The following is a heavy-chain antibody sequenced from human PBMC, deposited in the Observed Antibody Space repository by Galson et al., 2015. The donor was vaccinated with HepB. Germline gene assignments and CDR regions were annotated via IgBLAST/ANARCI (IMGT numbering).Heavy chain of an antibody. D-gene: IGHD5-18*01. J-gene: IGHJ4*02. Sequence: SLRLSCAVSGFPFNKYWMSWVRQAPGKGPEWVANIKQDGREKYYVDSVKGRFTISRDNAKNSLFLQMNNLRAEDTALYYCARDPIRQGYTYGNFDYWGQGTLVTVSS. CDR1: GFPFNKYW. V-gene: IGHV3-7*03. CDR3: ARDPIRQGYTYGNFDY. CDR2: IKQDGREK.